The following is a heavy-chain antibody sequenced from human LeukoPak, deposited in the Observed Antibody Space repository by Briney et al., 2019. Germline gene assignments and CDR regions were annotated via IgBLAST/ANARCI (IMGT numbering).Heavy chain of an antibody. CDR2: IIPIFGTA. CDR1: GGTFSSYD. CDR3: ARSGGVVVTAQSYYGMDV. J-gene: IGHJ6*02. D-gene: IGHD2-21*02. V-gene: IGHV1-69*01. Sequence: GSSVKVSCKASGGTFSSYDISWVRQAPGQGLEWMGGIIPIFGTANYAQKFQGRVTITADESTSTAYMELSSLRSEDTAVYYCARSGGVVVTAQSYYGMDVWGQGTTVTVSS.